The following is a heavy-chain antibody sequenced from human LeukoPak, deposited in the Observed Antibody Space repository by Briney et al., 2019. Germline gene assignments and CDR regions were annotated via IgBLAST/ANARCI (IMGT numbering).Heavy chain of an antibody. Sequence: SETLSLTCAVYGGSFSGYYWSWIRQPPGKGLEWIGEINHSGSTNYNPSLKSRVTISVDTSKSQFSLKLSSVTAADTAVYYCARRGLDGLDYWGQGTLVTVSS. CDR3: ARRGLDGLDY. V-gene: IGHV4-34*01. CDR1: GGSFSGYY. D-gene: IGHD6-19*01. J-gene: IGHJ4*02. CDR2: INHSGST.